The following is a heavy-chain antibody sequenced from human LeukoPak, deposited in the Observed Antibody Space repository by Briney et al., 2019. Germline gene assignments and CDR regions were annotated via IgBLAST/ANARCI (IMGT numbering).Heavy chain of an antibody. V-gene: IGHV1-2*06. CDR1: GGTFSSYA. CDR2: ISPNSGGT. D-gene: IGHD2-15*01. J-gene: IGHJ4*02. Sequence: ASVKVSCKASGGTFSSYAISWVRQAPGQGLEWMGRISPNSGGTNYAQKFQGRVTMTRDTSISTAYMELSRLRSDDTAVYYCARGYCSGGSCYSGLFDYWGQGTLVTVSS. CDR3: ARGYCSGGSCYSGLFDY.